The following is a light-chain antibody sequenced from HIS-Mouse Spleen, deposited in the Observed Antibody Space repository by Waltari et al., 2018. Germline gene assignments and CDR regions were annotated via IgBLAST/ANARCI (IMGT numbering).Light chain of an antibody. V-gene: IGKV1-9*01. Sequence: DIQLTQSPSFLSPPVGDRVTIPCRASQVISSYLAWYQQKPGKAPKLLIYAASTLQSGVPSRFSGSGSGTEFTLTISSLQPEDFATYYCQQLNSYPLYTFGQGTKLEIK. J-gene: IGKJ2*01. CDR3: QQLNSYPLYT. CDR1: QVISSY. CDR2: AAS.